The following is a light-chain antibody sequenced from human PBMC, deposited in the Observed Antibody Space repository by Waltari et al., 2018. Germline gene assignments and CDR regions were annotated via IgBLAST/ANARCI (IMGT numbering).Light chain of an antibody. CDR3: HQSNTLPHT. Sequence: EILLTQSPDFQSVTPKEKVTITCRASQSIGNNLHWYQQKPGQSPKLLIKYASQSISGVHSRFSGSGSGTDFALTINGLEAEDAATFYCHQSNTLPHTFGQGTKLEIK. CDR1: QSIGNN. J-gene: IGKJ2*01. CDR2: YAS. V-gene: IGKV6-21*02.